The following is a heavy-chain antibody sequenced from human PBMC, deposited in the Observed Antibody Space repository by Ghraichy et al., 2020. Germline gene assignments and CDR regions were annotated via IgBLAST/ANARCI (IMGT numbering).Heavy chain of an antibody. CDR1: GFTLSNYA. CDR2: ITSTGTTM. D-gene: IGHD2-15*01. V-gene: IGHV3-48*02. J-gene: IGHJ6*02. CDR3: APDLRYGSSGTCYPDYSYGMAV. Sequence: GGSLRLSCAASGFTLSNYAMNWVRQAPGKGLEWVSYITSTGTTMYYADSVKGRFTLSRDSAKNSLFLQMNSLRDEDTALYYCAPDLRYGSSGTCYPDYSYGMAVWGHG.